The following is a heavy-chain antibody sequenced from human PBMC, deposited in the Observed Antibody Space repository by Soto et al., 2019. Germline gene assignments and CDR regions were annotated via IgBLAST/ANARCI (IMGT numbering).Heavy chain of an antibody. J-gene: IGHJ4*02. CDR1: GYTLTELS. Sequence: ASGKVSCKVSGYTLTELSMHWVRQAPGKGLEWMGGFDPEDGETIYAQKFQGRVTMTEDTSTDTAYMELSSLRSEDTAVYYCATGLGHLGLFDYWGQGTLVTVSS. CDR2: FDPEDGET. CDR3: ATGLGHLGLFDY. V-gene: IGHV1-24*01.